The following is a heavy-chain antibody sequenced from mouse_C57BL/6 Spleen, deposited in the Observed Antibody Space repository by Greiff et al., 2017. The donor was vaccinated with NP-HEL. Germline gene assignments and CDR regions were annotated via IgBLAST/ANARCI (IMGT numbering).Heavy chain of an antibody. CDR2: IWRGGST. D-gene: IGHD4-1*01. J-gene: IGHJ2*01. CDR1: GFSLTSYG. CDR3: AKNANLLGGYYFDY. Sequence: VQGVESGPGLVQPSQSLSITCTVSGFSLTSYGVHWVRQSPGKGLEWLGVIWRGGSTDYNAAFMSRLSITKDNSKSQVFFKMNSLQADDTAIYYCAKNANLLGGYYFDYWGQGTTLTVSS. V-gene: IGHV2-5*01.